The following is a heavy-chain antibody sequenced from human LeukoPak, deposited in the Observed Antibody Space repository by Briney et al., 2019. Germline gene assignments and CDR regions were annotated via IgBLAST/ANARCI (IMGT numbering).Heavy chain of an antibody. CDR2: INQDGTEK. D-gene: IGHD2/OR15-2a*01. Sequence: GRSLRLSCAASGFTFSTYWMTWVRQAPGKGLEWVANINQDGTEKNYVDSVKGRLTISRDNAKNSLYLQMNSLRAEDTAVYYCARNMGDYWGQGTLVTVSS. CDR3: ARNMGDY. V-gene: IGHV3-7*04. J-gene: IGHJ4*02. CDR1: GFTFSTYW.